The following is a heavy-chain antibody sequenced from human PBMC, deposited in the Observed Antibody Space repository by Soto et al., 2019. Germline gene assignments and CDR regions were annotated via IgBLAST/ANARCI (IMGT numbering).Heavy chain of an antibody. CDR1: GGSISSGDYY. CDR3: VRYRLADRNWFDP. D-gene: IGHD3-16*02. V-gene: IGHV4-30-4*01. J-gene: IGHJ5*02. Sequence: QVQLQESGPGLVKPSQTLSLTCTVSGGSISSGDYYWSWIRQPPGKGLEWIGYIYYSGSTYYNPSLKSRVTLSVDTSKNQFSLKLSSVTAADTAVYYCVRYRLADRNWFDPWGQGTLVTVSS. CDR2: IYYSGST.